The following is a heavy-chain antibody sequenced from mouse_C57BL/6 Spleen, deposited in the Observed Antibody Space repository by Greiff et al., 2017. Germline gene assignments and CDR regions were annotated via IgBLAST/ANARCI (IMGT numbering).Heavy chain of an antibody. V-gene: IGHV5-16*01. CDR1: GFTFSDYY. Sequence: DVQLVESEGGLVQPGSSMKLSCTASGFTFSDYYMAWVRQVPEKGLEWVANINYDGSSTYYLDSLKSRFIISRDNAKNILYLQMSSLKSEDTATYYCARVYGNLYWYFDVWGTGTTVTVSS. J-gene: IGHJ1*03. D-gene: IGHD2-1*01. CDR3: ARVYGNLYWYFDV. CDR2: INYDGSST.